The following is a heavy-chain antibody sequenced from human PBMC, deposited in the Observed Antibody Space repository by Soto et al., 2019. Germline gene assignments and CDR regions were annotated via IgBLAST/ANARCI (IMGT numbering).Heavy chain of an antibody. CDR3: ARGATRGGRGDAQLVGYYYDYRDA. J-gene: IGHJ6*03. CDR2: INHSGST. Sequence: QVQLQQWGAGLLKPSETLSLTCAVYGGSFSGYYWSWIRQPPGKGLEWIGEINHSGSTNYNPYLKSRVTIARDTAKNQFSLRVRPVSAADTAGDYCARGATRGGRGDAQLVGYYYDYRDAWGKGTTVTVSS. CDR1: GGSFSGYY. D-gene: IGHD1-1*01. V-gene: IGHV4-34*01.